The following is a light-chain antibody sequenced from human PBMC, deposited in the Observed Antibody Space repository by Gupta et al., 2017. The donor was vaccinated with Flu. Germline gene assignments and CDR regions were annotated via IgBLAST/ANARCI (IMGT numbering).Light chain of an antibody. CDR3: QQPNSFPRT. Sequence: PSSVAASVGDRVTITCRASQGIGSWLAWYQQKPGKAPNLLIYDASRLQSGVPSRFSGSGSGTDFTLTISSLQPEDFATYYCQQPNSFPRTFGQGTKMEI. V-gene: IGKV1D-12*01. J-gene: IGKJ2*01. CDR2: DAS. CDR1: QGIGSW.